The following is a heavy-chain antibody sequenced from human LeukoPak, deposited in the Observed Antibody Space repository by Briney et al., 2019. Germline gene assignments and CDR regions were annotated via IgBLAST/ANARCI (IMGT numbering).Heavy chain of an antibody. CDR3: ARDNDDSSGYGY. V-gene: IGHV1-18*01. J-gene: IGHJ4*02. CDR1: GYTFTSYG. D-gene: IGHD3-22*01. Sequence: ASVKVSCKASGYTFTSYGISWVRQAPGQGLEWMGWISAYNGNTNYAQKLQGRVTMTTDTSTSTAHMELRSLRSDDTAVYYCARDNDDSSGYGYWGQGTLVTVSS. CDR2: ISAYNGNT.